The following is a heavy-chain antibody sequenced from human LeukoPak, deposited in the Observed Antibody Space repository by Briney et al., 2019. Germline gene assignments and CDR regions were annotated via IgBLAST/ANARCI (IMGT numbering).Heavy chain of an antibody. CDR2: ISSSSSTI. D-gene: IGHD3-16*01. V-gene: IGHV3-48*02. Sequence: GGSLRLSCAASGFTFSSYSMNWVRQAPGKGLEWVSYISSSSSTIYYADSVKGRFTISRDNAKNSLCLQMNSLRDEDTAVYYCAREFVPYYGMDVWGQGTTVTVSS. CDR3: AREFVPYYGMDV. J-gene: IGHJ6*02. CDR1: GFTFSSYS.